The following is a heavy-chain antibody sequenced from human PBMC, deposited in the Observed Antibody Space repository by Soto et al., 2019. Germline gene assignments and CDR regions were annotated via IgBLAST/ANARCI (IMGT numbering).Heavy chain of an antibody. Sequence: EVQLVESGGGLVQPGRSLRLSCAASGFTFDDYAMHWVRQVPGKGLEWVSGINWNSGSIGYADSVKGRFAISRDNAKNSLHLQMNGLRAEDTAFYYCVKDESITWYSGHLRHWGQGTLVTVSS. CDR2: INWNSGSI. J-gene: IGHJ1*01. CDR3: VKDESITWYSGHLRH. D-gene: IGHD6-13*01. CDR1: GFTFDDYA. V-gene: IGHV3-9*01.